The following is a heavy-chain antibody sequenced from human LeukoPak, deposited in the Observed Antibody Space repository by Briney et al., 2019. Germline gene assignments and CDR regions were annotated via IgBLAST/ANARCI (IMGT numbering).Heavy chain of an antibody. V-gene: IGHV3-33*01. D-gene: IGHD6-19*01. CDR1: GFTLSSYG. J-gene: IGHJ5*02. Sequence: GGSLRLSCAASGFTLSSYGMHWVRQAPGKGLEWVAVIWYDGSNKYYADSVKGRFTISRDNSKNTLYLQMNSLRAEDTAVYYCARDSCIAVAATTGGWFDHWGQGTLVTVPS. CDR3: ARDSCIAVAATTGGWFDH. CDR2: IWYDGSNK.